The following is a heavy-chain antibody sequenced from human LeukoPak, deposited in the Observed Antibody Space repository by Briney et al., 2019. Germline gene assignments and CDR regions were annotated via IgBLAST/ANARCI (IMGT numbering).Heavy chain of an antibody. CDR2: ISYDGSNK. CDR1: GFTFSSYA. D-gene: IGHD3-3*01. Sequence: GRSLRLSCAASGFTFSSYAMHWVRQAPGKGLEWVAVISYDGSNKSYADSVKGRFTISRDNPKNTLYLQMNSLRAEDTAVYYCARGVEAILTYGTIDYWGQGTLVTVSS. J-gene: IGHJ4*02. V-gene: IGHV3-30*04. CDR3: ARGVEAILTYGTIDY.